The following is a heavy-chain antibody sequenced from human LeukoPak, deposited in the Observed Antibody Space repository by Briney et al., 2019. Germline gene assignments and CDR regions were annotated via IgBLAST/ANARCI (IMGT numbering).Heavy chain of an antibody. CDR1: GYSISSGYY. Sequence: SETLSLTCAVSGYSISSGYYWGWIRQPPGKGLERIGSIYHSGSTYYNPSLKSRVTISVDTSKNQFSLKLSSVTAADTAVYYCARRGGYSSGYSLDYWGQGTLVTVSS. J-gene: IGHJ4*02. CDR3: ARRGGYSSGYSLDY. D-gene: IGHD5-18*01. CDR2: IYHSGST. V-gene: IGHV4-38-2*01.